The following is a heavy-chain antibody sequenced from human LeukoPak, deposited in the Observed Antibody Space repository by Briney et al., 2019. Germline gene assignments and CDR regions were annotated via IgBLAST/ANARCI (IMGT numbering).Heavy chain of an antibody. V-gene: IGHV1-24*01. CDR1: GYTLTELS. CDR2: FDPEDGET. Sequence: ASVKVSCKVSGYTLTELSMHWVRQAPGKGLEWMGGFDPEDGETIYAQKFQGRVTMTEDTSTDTAYMELSSLRSEDTAVYYCASSLITMIATGYNWFDPWGQGTLVTVSS. D-gene: IGHD3-22*01. J-gene: IGHJ5*02. CDR3: ASSLITMIATGYNWFDP.